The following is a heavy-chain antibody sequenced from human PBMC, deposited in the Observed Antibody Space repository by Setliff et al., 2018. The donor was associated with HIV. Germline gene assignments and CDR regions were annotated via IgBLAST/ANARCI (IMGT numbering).Heavy chain of an antibody. D-gene: IGHD3-3*01. CDR3: ARGVNFDY. V-gene: IGHV4-59*13. CDR1: GGSISNYY. Sequence: SETLSLTCTVSGGSISNYYWSWIRQPPGKGLEWIGYIYYSGSTNYNPSLTSRVTISADTSRNQFSLKLTSVTAADTAIYYCARGVNFDYWGQGTQVTVSS. J-gene: IGHJ4*02. CDR2: IYYSGST.